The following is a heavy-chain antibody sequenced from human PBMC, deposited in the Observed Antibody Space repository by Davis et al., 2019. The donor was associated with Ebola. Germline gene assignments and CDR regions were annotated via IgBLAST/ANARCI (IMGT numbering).Heavy chain of an antibody. CDR2: IYASGST. CDR3: ARGDSYYDPSGYYAGPEAPDH. D-gene: IGHD3-22*01. Sequence: SETLSLTCTVSGGSINFYFWSWIRQPPGKGLEWIGYIYASGSTIYNPSLKSRVTMSVDTSKNQFSLRLTSVTAADTAVYFCARGDSYYDPSGYYAGPEAPDHWGQGTLVSVSS. J-gene: IGHJ4*02. V-gene: IGHV4-59*12. CDR1: GGSINFYF.